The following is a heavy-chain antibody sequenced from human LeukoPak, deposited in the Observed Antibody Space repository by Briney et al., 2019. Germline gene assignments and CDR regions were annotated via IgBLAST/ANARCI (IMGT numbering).Heavy chain of an antibody. CDR3: ARSYLAAAGTPN. J-gene: IGHJ4*02. Sequence: ASVKVSCKASGYTFTGYYMHWVRQAPGQGLEWMGWINPNSGGTNYAQKFQGRVTMTRDASISTAYMELSRLRSDDTAVYYCARSYLAAAGTPNWGQGTLATVSS. D-gene: IGHD6-13*01. CDR2: INPNSGGT. CDR1: GYTFTGYY. V-gene: IGHV1-2*02.